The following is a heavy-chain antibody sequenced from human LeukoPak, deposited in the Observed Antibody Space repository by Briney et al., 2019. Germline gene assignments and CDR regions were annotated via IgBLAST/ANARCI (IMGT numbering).Heavy chain of an antibody. D-gene: IGHD1-26*01. CDR3: AKALGSYPESRYADY. Sequence: PGESLRLFCAASGFTFSGYAMHWVRQVPGKGLEWVTVISDDGATKYYGDSVKGRFTVSRDDSYNTLYLQMSSLRVEDTAVYFCAKALGSYPESRYADYWGQGALVTVSS. V-gene: IGHV3-30*18. CDR2: ISDDGATK. CDR1: GFTFSGYA. J-gene: IGHJ4*02.